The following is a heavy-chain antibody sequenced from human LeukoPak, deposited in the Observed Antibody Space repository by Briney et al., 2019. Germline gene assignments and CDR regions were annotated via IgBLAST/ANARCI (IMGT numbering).Heavy chain of an antibody. V-gene: IGHV1-8*01. J-gene: IGHJ4*02. CDR3: ARSSSGPSFY. D-gene: IGHD1-14*01. CDR1: GYTFTSYD. Sequence: ASVKVSCKASGYTFTSYDINWGRQATGQGLEWMGWMNPNSGNKGYARKFQGRVTMTRNTSISTAYMELSSLRSEDTAVYYCARSSSGPSFYWGQGTLVTVSS. CDR2: MNPNSGNK.